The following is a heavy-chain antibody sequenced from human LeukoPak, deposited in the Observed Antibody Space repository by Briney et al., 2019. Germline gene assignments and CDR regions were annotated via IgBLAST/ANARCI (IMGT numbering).Heavy chain of an antibody. D-gene: IGHD3-3*01. Sequence: ASVKVSCKASGYTFTGYYMHWVRQAPGQGLEWMGWINPNSGGTNYAQKFQGRVTMTRDTSISTAYMELSRLRSEDTAVYYCATDGTGSDFWSGHYSYDYWGQGTLVTVSS. CDR2: INPNSGGT. CDR3: ATDGTGSDFWSGHYSYDY. J-gene: IGHJ4*02. CDR1: GYTFTGYY. V-gene: IGHV1-2*02.